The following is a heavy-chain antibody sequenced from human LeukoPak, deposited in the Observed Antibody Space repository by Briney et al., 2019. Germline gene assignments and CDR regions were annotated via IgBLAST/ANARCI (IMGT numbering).Heavy chain of an antibody. CDR2: IKQDGREK. J-gene: IGHJ4*02. CDR3: ARDPPYCSGGSCNDY. CDR1: GFTFSSYW. V-gene: IGHV3-7*03. Sequence: GGSLRLSCAASGFTFSSYWMSWVRQAPGKGLEWVANIKQDGREKYYVDSVKGRFTISRDNAKNSLYLQMNSLRAEDTAVYYCARDPPYCSGGSCNDYWGQGTLVAVSS. D-gene: IGHD2-15*01.